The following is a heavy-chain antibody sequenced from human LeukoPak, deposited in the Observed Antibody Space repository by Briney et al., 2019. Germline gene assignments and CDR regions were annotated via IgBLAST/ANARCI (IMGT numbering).Heavy chain of an antibody. CDR3: AKDGGLWVSAHWGDS. CDR2: ITTGDGNT. J-gene: IGHJ4*02. D-gene: IGHD7-27*01. Sequence: GGSLRLSCAASGFTFSSYTMSWVRQAPGKGLKWVSTITTGDGNTYYADSVKGRFTVSRDDSKNTLYLQMNSLRAEDTAVRYCAKDGGLWVSAHWGDSWGRGTLVTVSS. V-gene: IGHV3-23*01. CDR1: GFTFSSYT.